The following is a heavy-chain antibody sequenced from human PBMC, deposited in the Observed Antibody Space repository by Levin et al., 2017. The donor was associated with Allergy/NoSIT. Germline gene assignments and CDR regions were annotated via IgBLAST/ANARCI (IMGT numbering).Heavy chain of an antibody. CDR1: GFTFSNYG. V-gene: IGHV3-30*18. CDR2: ISYDGRAQ. CDR3: AKENIPKAATGLDY. J-gene: IGHJ4*02. Sequence: GESLKISCAASGFTFSNYGMHWVRQAPGKGLDWVAVISYDGRAQYYADSVKGRFTISRDNSKNTLYVQMNSLRPEDTAVYYCAKENIPKAATGLDYWGQGTLVTVSS. D-gene: IGHD2-15*01.